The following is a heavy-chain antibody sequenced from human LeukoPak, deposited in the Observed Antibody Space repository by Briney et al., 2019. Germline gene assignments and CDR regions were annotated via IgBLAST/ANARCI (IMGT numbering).Heavy chain of an antibody. CDR2: IYYSGGT. CDR3: ARGKEVPAPYWYFDL. J-gene: IGHJ2*01. Sequence: PSETLSLTCTVSGGSISSGGYYWSWIRQHPGKGLEWIGYIYYSGGTYYNPSLKSRVTISVDTSKNQFSLKLSSVTAADTAVYYCARGKEVPAPYWYFDLWGRGTLVTVSS. CDR1: GGSISSGGYY. D-gene: IGHD2-2*01. V-gene: IGHV4-31*03.